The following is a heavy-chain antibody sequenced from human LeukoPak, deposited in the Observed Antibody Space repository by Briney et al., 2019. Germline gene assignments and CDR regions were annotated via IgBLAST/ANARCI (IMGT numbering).Heavy chain of an antibody. CDR3: ARAGGSKKELDY. CDR2: INHSGST. D-gene: IGHD3-16*01. Sequence: SETLSLTCAVYGGSFSGYYWSWIRQPPGKGLEWIGEINHSGSTNYNPSLKSRVTISVDTSKNQFSLKLSSVTAADTAVYYCARAGGSKKELDYWGQGTLVTVSS. J-gene: IGHJ4*02. V-gene: IGHV4-34*01. CDR1: GGSFSGYY.